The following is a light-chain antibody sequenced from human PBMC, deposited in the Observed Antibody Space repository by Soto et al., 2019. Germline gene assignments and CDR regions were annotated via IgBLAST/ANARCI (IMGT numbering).Light chain of an antibody. CDR2: DAS. J-gene: IGKJ1*01. V-gene: IGKV1D-16*01. Sequence: DIQMTQSPSSVSASVGDRVTITRRASQGISSWLVWYQQKPGKAPRLLIYDASSLLSGVPSRFSGSGSGTDFTLTIASLQPDDFATYYCQHYNSYSEAFGQGTKVDIK. CDR3: QHYNSYSEA. CDR1: QGISSW.